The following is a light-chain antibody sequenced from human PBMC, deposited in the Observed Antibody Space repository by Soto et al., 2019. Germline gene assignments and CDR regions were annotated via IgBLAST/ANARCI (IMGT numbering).Light chain of an antibody. CDR3: CSYTSSSTPVV. CDR2: DVS. Sequence: QSALTQPASVSGSPGQSITISCTGTISDVGGYNYVSWYQQHPGKAPKLMIYDVSNRPSGVSNRFSGSKSGNTASLTISGLQAEDEADYYCCSYTSSSTPVVFGGGTKVTVL. CDR1: ISDVGGYNY. J-gene: IGLJ2*01. V-gene: IGLV2-14*03.